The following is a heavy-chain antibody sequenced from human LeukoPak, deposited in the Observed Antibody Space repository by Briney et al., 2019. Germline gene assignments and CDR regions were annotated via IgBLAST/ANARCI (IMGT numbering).Heavy chain of an antibody. CDR1: GYTFTSYG. CDR2: ISAYNGNT. V-gene: IGHV1-18*01. J-gene: IGHJ6*03. CDR3: ARDVSDFWSFSKYYYMDV. Sequence: ASVKVSCKASGYTFTSYGINWVRQAPGQGLEWMGWISAYNGNTNYAQKLQGRVTMTTDTSTSTAYMEVRSLRSDDTAVYYCARDVSDFWSFSKYYYMDVWGKGTTVTVSS. D-gene: IGHD3-3*01.